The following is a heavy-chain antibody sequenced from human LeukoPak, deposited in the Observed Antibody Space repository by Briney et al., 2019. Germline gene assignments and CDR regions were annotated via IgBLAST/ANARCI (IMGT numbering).Heavy chain of an antibody. CDR2: IKRKADGGIT. V-gene: IGHV3-15*01. J-gene: IGHJ4*02. D-gene: IGHD5-18*01. CDR3: TADIPGYNYPFDY. CDR1: GFTFSEVW. Sequence: GGSLRLSCAASGFTFSEVWMSWVRQAPGEGLQWVGRIKRKADGGITDYTAPVKGRFTISRDDSINTVYLQMNSLKTEDAAVYYCTADIPGYNYPFDYWGQGTLVTVSS.